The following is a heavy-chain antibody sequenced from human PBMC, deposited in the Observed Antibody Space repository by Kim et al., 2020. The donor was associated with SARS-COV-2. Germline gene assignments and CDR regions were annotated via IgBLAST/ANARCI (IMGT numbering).Heavy chain of an antibody. V-gene: IGHV3-74*03. J-gene: IGHJ5*01. Sequence: GGSLRLSCAASGFSFSNHWMHLVRQPPGKGLVWVSHIIPDGGGTSFGDSAKGRFTSSRANAKNILLLQMYSLRYDDTAVYYCVHSSFFSSWGHAALVTVS. CDR3: VHSSFFSS. CDR1: GFSFSNHW. D-gene: IGHD6-6*01. CDR2: IIPDGGGT.